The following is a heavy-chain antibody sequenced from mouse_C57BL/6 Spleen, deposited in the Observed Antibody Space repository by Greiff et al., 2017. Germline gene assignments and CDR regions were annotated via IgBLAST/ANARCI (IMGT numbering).Heavy chain of an antibody. V-gene: IGHV1-82*01. CDR3: AKGGYDDRGVDY. D-gene: IGHD2-2*01. J-gene: IGHJ2*01. CDR1: GYAFSSSW. Sequence: VQLQQSGPELVKPGASVKISCKASGYAFSSSWMNWVKQRPGKGLEWIGRIYPGDGDTNYNGKFKGKATLTADKSSSTAYMQLSSLTSEDSAVYFCAKGGYDDRGVDYWGQGTTLTVSS. CDR2: IYPGDGDT.